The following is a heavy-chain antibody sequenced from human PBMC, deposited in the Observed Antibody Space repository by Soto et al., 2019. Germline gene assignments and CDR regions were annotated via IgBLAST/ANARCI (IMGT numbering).Heavy chain of an antibody. CDR2: ISNGESNT. CDR1: GFTFSNNG. J-gene: IGHJ4*02. D-gene: IGHD3-3*01. Sequence: GGSLRLSCAASGFTFSNNGMHWVRQAPGKGLEWVAFISNGESNTYYVDSVKGRFSISRDNSQNTLYLKMNSLRGEDTAVYYCVTGHWNYFYDWGQGTLVPVSS. CDR3: VTGHWNYFYD. V-gene: IGHV3-30*03.